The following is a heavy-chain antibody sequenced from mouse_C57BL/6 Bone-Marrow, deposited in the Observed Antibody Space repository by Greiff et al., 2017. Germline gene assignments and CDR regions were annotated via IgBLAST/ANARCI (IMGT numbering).Heavy chain of an antibody. V-gene: IGHV1-69*01. J-gene: IGHJ3*01. CDR1: GYTFTSSW. CDR3: ARENYYYGSAWFAY. D-gene: IGHD1-1*01. Sequence: QVQLQQPGAELVMPGASVKLSCKASGYTFTSSWMHWVKQRPGQGLEWIGEIDPSDSYTNYNQKFKGKSTLTVDKSSSTAYMQLSSLTSEDSAVYYRARENYYYGSAWFAYWGQGPLVTVSA. CDR2: IDPSDSYT.